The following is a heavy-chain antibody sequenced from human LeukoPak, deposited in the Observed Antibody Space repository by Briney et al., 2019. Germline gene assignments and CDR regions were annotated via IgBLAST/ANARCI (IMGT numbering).Heavy chain of an antibody. CDR3: ARQYFWSGYWAY. Sequence: SETLSLTCAVSGYSISSGYYWGWIRQPPGKGLEWIGSIYHSGSTYYNPSLKSRVTISVDTSKNQFSLKLSSVTAADTAVYYCARQYFWSGYWAYWGQGTLVTLSS. CDR2: IYHSGST. J-gene: IGHJ4*02. V-gene: IGHV4-38-2*01. D-gene: IGHD3-3*01. CDR1: GYSISSGYY.